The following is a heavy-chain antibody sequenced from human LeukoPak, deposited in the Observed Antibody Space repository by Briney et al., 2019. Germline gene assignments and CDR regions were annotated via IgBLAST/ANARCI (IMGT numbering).Heavy chain of an antibody. V-gene: IGHV4-59*01. J-gene: IGHJ4*02. CDR2: IYYSGST. Sequence: PSETLSLTCTVSGGSISSYDWSWIRQPPGKGLEWIGYIYYSGSTNYNPSLKSRVTISVDTSKNQFSLKLSSVTAADTAVYYCARAGYYYDSSGYQRLFDYWGQGTLVTVSS. CDR1: GGSISSYD. D-gene: IGHD3-22*01. CDR3: ARAGYYYDSSGYQRLFDY.